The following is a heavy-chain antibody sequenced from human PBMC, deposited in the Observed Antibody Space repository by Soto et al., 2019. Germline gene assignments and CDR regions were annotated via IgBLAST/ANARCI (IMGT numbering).Heavy chain of an antibody. V-gene: IGHV3-11*01. CDR3: ATRRLEATVLDY. CDR1: GLTFSDYY. CDR2: IDSSGDHI. J-gene: IGHJ4*02. Sequence: QVQLVESGGGLVKPGGSLRLSCAASGLTFSDYYMSWIRQAPGKGLEWVSYIDSSGDHIHYGDSVRGRFTISRDNAKNSLFLQMNSLRAEDTAVYYCATRRLEATVLDYWGQGTLVTVSS. D-gene: IGHD1-26*01.